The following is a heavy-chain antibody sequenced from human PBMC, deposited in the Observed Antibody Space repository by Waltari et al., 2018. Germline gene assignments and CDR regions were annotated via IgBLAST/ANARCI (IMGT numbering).Heavy chain of an antibody. CDR1: GFPFSSYA. Sequence: EVQLLESGGGLVQPGGSLRLSCAASGFPFSSYAMSWVRQAPGKGLEGVAAISGSGGSTYYADSVKGRFTISRDNSKNTLYLQMNSLRAEDTAVYYCAKEPPRETGTITVDYWGQGTLVTVSS. D-gene: IGHD1-1*01. J-gene: IGHJ4*02. CDR3: AKEPPRETGTITVDY. V-gene: IGHV3-23*01. CDR2: ISGSGGST.